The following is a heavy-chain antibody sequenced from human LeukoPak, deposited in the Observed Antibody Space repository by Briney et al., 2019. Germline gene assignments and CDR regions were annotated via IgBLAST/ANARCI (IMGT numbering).Heavy chain of an antibody. Sequence: PSQTLSLTCTVSGGSINSGRYYWSWIRQHPGKGLEWIGYIYYSGSTYYNPSLKSRVTISVDTSKNQFSLRLSSVTAADTAVFYCARTFGCSSTSSYEGFCSDPWGEPTLVTVSS. V-gene: IGHV4-31*03. CDR2: IYYSGST. J-gene: IGHJ5*02. CDR3: ARTFGCSSTSSYEGFCSDP. D-gene: IGHD2-2*01. CDR1: GGSINSGRYY.